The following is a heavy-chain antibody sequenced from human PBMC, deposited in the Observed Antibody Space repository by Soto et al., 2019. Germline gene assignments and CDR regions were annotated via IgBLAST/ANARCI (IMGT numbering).Heavy chain of an antibody. CDR1: GFTFGDYA. J-gene: IGHJ4*02. Sequence: PGGSLRLSCTASGFTFGDYAMSWFRQAPGKGLEWVGFIRSKAYGGTTEYAASVKGRFTISRDDSKSIAYLQMNSLKTEDTAVYYCTRGSYCSSTSCLSQPPDYWGQGTLVTVSS. CDR3: TRGSYCSSTSCLSQPPDY. V-gene: IGHV3-49*03. CDR2: IRSKAYGGTT. D-gene: IGHD2-2*01.